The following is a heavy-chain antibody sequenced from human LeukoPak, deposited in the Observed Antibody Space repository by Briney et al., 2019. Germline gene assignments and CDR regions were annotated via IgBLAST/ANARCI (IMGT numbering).Heavy chain of an antibody. V-gene: IGHV4-59*01. CDR1: SASITSYY. Sequence: PSETLSLTCTVSSASITSYYWTWIRQPPGKGLEWVGYIYYSGSTNYNPSLKGRVTISIDPSKTQFSLELSSVTAADTAVYYCARGLRREGYNYGYWGQGILVTVSS. CDR2: IYYSGST. J-gene: IGHJ4*02. D-gene: IGHD5-24*01. CDR3: ARGLRREGYNYGY.